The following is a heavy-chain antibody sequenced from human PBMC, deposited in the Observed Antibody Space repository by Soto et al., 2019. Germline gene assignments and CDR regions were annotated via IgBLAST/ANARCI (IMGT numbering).Heavy chain of an antibody. CDR1: GDSISSSSNY. CDR3: ARLPQAAQFDY. Sequence: SETLSLTCTVSGDSISSSSNYWGWIRQPPGKGLEYIGSIYYSGSTNYNPSLKSRVTISIDTSNNQFSLKLSSVTATDTAVYYCARLPQAAQFDYWGQGTLVTVSS. V-gene: IGHV4-39*01. J-gene: IGHJ4*02. D-gene: IGHD2-15*01. CDR2: IYYSGST.